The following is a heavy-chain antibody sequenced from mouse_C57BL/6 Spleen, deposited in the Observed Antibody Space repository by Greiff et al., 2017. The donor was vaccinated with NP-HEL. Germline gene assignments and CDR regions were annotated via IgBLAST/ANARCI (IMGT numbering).Heavy chain of an antibody. J-gene: IGHJ4*01. CDR2: IDPSDSYT. D-gene: IGHD3-2*02. V-gene: IGHV1-69*01. CDR1: GYTFTSYW. CDR3: ARLDSSGYVYAMDY. Sequence: QVQLQQPGAELVMPGASVKLSCKASGYTFTSYWMHWVKQRPGQGLEWIGEIDPSDSYTNYSQKFKGKSTLTVDKSSSTAYMQLSSLTSEDSAVYYCARLDSSGYVYAMDYWGQGTSVTVSS.